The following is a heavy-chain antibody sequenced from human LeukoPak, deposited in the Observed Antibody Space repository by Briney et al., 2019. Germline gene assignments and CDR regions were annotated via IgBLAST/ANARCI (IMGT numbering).Heavy chain of an antibody. V-gene: IGHV1-18*01. CDR2: ISAYNGNT. D-gene: IGHD1-14*01. CDR1: VYTFTSYG. Sequence: ASVKVSCKASVYTFTSYGISWVRQAPVQGLEWMGWISAYNGNTNYAQKLQGRVTMTTDTSTSTAYMELRSLRSDDTAVYYCARSFTGEGYFDYWGQGTLVTVSS. CDR3: ARSFTGEGYFDY. J-gene: IGHJ4*02.